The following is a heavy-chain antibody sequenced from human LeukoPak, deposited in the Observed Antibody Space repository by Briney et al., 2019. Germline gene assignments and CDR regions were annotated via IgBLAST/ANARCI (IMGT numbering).Heavy chain of an antibody. Sequence: SVTVSFKASGYTFTIYGISWVRQAPGQGLEWMGWISAYNGSTNYAQKLQGRVTMTTDTSTSTAYMELRSLRSDDTDVYYCARVGDGDYGDVLYYYYYYMDVWGKGTTVTISS. D-gene: IGHD4-17*01. CDR2: ISAYNGST. J-gene: IGHJ6*03. CDR3: ARVGDGDYGDVLYYYYYYMDV. V-gene: IGHV1-18*01. CDR1: GYTFTIYG.